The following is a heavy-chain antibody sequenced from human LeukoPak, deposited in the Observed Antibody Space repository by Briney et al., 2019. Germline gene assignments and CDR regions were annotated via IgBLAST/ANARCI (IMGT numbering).Heavy chain of an antibody. D-gene: IGHD3-22*01. CDR2: ISYDGSNK. CDR3: ARESRITMIVVVLWDY. V-gene: IGHV3-30-3*01. Sequence: GGSLRLSCTASGFAFTIYTMNWVRQAPGKGLEWVAVISYDGSNKYYADSVKGRFTISRDNSKNTLYLQMNSLRAEDTAVYYCARESRITMIVVVLWDYWGQGTLVTVSS. J-gene: IGHJ4*02. CDR1: GFAFTIYT.